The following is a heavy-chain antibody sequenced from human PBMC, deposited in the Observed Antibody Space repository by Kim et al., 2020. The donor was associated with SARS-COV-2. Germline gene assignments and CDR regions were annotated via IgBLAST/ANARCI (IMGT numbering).Heavy chain of an antibody. CDR3: AREAPGITGTVNYFDY. Sequence: ASVKVSCKASGYTFTGYYIHWERQAPGQGLEWTGRINPKSGGTNYAQKFKGRVTMTRDTSISTAYMELSRLRSDDTAVYYCAREAPGITGTVNYFDYWGQGTRITVSA. CDR1: GYTFTGYY. D-gene: IGHD1-20*01. V-gene: IGHV1-2*06. CDR2: INPKSGGT. J-gene: IGHJ4*02.